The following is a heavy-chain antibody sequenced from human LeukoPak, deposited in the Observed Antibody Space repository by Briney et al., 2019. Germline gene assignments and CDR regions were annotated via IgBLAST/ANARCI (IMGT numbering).Heavy chain of an antibody. V-gene: IGHV3-23*01. Sequence: GGSLRLSCAASGFTLSSYAMSWVRQAPGKGREWVSAISGSGGSTYYTDSVKGRYTISRDNSKNTLYLQMNSLRAEDTAVYYCAKDYTSGYYYYYGMDVWGQGTTVTVSS. CDR1: GFTLSSYA. J-gene: IGHJ6*02. CDR2: ISGSGGST. CDR3: AKDYTSGYYYYYGMDV.